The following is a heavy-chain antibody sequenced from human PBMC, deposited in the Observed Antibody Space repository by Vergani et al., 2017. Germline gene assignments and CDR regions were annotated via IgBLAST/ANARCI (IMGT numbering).Heavy chain of an antibody. D-gene: IGHD1-7*01. CDR3: ARGXPQTRGTSAGDYYYGMDV. V-gene: IGHV3-43*02. J-gene: IGHJ6*02. CDR2: ISGDGGST. CDR1: GFTFDDYA. Sequence: EVQLVESGGGVVQPGGSLRLSCAASGFTFDDYAMHWVRQAPGKGLEWVSLISGDGGSTYYADSVKGRFTISRDNAKNSLYLQMNSLRAEDTAVYYCARGXPQTRGTSAGDYYYGMDVWGQGATVTVSS.